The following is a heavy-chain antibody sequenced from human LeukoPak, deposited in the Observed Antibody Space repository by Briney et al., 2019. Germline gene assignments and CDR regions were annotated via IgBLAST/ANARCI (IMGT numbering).Heavy chain of an antibody. CDR3: AREAYDDFWSGSWRYYYYMDV. J-gene: IGHJ6*03. CDR2: IKQDGSEK. Sequence: GGSLRLSCAASGFTFSSYWMSWVRQAPGKGLEWVANIKQDGSEKYYVDSVKGRFIISRDNAKNSLYLQMNSLRAEDTAVYCCAREAYDDFWSGSWRYYYYMDVWGKGTTVTVSS. D-gene: IGHD3-3*01. V-gene: IGHV3-7*01. CDR1: GFTFSSYW.